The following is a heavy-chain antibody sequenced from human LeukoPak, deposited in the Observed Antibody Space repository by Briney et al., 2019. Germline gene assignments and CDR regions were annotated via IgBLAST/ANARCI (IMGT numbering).Heavy chain of an antibody. CDR1: GFTFSSYG. V-gene: IGHV3-30*18. J-gene: IGHJ4*02. Sequence: PGGSLRLSCAASGFTFSSYGMHWVRQAPGKGLEWVAVISYDGSNKYYADSVKGRFTISRDNPKNTLYLQMNSLRAEDTAVYYCAKDRYYYDSSGYFAYWGQGTLVTVSS. CDR2: ISYDGSNK. D-gene: IGHD3-22*01. CDR3: AKDRYYYDSSGYFAY.